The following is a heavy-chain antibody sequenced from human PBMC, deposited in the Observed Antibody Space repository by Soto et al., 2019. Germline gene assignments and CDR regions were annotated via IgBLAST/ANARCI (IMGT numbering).Heavy chain of an antibody. CDR3: ANTLYGGADY. Sequence: EVQLLESGGGLVQPGGSLRLSCAASGFTYSTYAMSWVRQAPGKGLQWVSGISGSGSNAFYGDSVRGRFTISRDNSKNTLYLQMNNLRAEDTAVYYCANTLYGGADYWGQGTLVTVSS. V-gene: IGHV3-23*01. CDR1: GFTYSTYA. CDR2: ISGSGSNA. D-gene: IGHD2-21*01. J-gene: IGHJ4*02.